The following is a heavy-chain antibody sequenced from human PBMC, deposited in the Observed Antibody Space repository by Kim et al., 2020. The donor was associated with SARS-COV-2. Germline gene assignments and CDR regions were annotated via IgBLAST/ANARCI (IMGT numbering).Heavy chain of an antibody. CDR3: ARGGGIYGSALEYYYGMDV. V-gene: IGHV3-33*05. Sequence: GGSLRLSCAASGFTFSSYGMHWVRQAPGKGLEWVAAISYDGSNKYYADSVKGRFTISRDNSKNTLYLQMNSLRAEDTAVYYCARGGGIYGSALEYYYGMDVWGQGTTVTVSS. CDR1: GFTFSSYG. D-gene: IGHD3-10*01. J-gene: IGHJ6*02. CDR2: ISYDGSNK.